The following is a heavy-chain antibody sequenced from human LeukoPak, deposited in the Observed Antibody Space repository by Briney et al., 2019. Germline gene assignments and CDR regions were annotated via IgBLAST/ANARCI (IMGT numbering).Heavy chain of an antibody. CDR3: ARALWSSSYYDSSGYS. CDR2: INPNSGGT. CDR1: GYTFTSYD. V-gene: IGHV1-2*02. J-gene: IGHJ4*02. Sequence: ASVKVSCKASGYTFTSYDINWVRQAPEQGLEWMGWINPNSGGTNYAQKFQGRVTMTRDTSISAAYMELSRLRSDDTAVYYCARALWSSSYYDSSGYSWGQGTLVTVSS. D-gene: IGHD3-22*01.